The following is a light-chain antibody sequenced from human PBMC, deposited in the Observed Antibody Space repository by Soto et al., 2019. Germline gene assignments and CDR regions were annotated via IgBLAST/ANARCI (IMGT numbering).Light chain of an antibody. J-gene: IGKJ2*01. CDR2: AAS. V-gene: IGKV1-39*01. Sequence: DIQMTQSPSSLSASVGDRTTIACRASQSITTYLNWYQQKPGKAPNLLIYAASSLQSGVPSRFSGSGSGADFTLTITSLQPEDFATYYCQQSHRTPYTFGQGTKVDI. CDR3: QQSHRTPYT. CDR1: QSITTY.